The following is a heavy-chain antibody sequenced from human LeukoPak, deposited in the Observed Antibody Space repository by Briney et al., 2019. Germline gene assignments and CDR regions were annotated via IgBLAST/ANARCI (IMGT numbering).Heavy chain of an antibody. D-gene: IGHD1-1*01. CDR2: TYYRSKWYN. V-gene: IGHV6-1*01. CDR1: GDSLSSISAS. Sequence: SQTLSLTCAISGDSLSSISASWNRIRQSPSRGLEWLGRTYYRSKWYNDYAVSVKSRITINPDTSKNQFSLQLNSVTPEDTAVYYCARGWTDLDYWGQGTLVTVSS. CDR3: ARGWTDLDY. J-gene: IGHJ4*02.